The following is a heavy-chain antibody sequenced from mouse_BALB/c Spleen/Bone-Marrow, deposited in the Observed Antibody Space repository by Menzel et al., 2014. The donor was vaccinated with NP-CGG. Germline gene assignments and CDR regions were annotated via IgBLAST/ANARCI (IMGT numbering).Heavy chain of an antibody. V-gene: IGHV14-3*02. J-gene: IGHJ2*01. CDR1: GFNIKDTY. CDR3: VRSREYYFDY. CDR2: IDPANGNT. D-gene: IGHD1-1*01. Sequence: EVQLHQSAAELVKPGASVKLSCPASGFNIKDTYMHLVQQRPEQGLDWIGRIDPANGNTKYDPKFQGKATITADTSSNTAYLQLSSLTSEDTAVYYCVRSREYYFDYWGQGTTLTVSS.